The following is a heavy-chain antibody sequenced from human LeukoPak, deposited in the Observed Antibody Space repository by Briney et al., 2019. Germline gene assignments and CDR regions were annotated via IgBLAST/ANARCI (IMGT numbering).Heavy chain of an antibody. Sequence: SETLSLTCTVSGASISSYYWSWIRQPPGKGLEWIGYIYYSGSTNYNPSLKSRVTISVDTSKNQFSLKLSSVTAADTAVYYCARDLMGATISSAFDIWGQGTMVTVSS. CDR2: IYYSGST. V-gene: IGHV4-59*01. D-gene: IGHD1-26*01. CDR1: GASISSYY. CDR3: ARDLMGATISSAFDI. J-gene: IGHJ3*02.